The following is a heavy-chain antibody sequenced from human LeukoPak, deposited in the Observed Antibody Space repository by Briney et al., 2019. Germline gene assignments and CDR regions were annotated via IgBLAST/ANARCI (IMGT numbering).Heavy chain of an antibody. CDR3: ARDYYDSSGYFDS. Sequence: PSETLSLTCTVSGGSISSGDYYWSWIRQPPGKGLEWIGSIYYTGNTYYNPSLKSRVTISMDTSKNQFSLDLSSVTAADTAVYYCARDYYDSSGYFDSWGQGTLVTVSS. CDR2: IYYTGNT. V-gene: IGHV4-39*07. J-gene: IGHJ4*02. CDR1: GGSISSGDYY. D-gene: IGHD3-22*01.